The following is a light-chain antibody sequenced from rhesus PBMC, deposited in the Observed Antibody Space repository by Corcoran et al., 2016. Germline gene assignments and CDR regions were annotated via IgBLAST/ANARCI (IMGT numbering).Light chain of an antibody. CDR2: GAS. CDR1: QSVSSS. Sequence: EIVLTQSPATLSLSPGERATLSCRASQSVSSSLAWYQQKPEQAPRLLLYGASSRATGIPDRFSGSGSGTDFTLTISSLEPEDFAVYYCQQYSNWPRTFGQGTKVEIK. J-gene: IGKJ1*01. V-gene: IGKV3-42*03. CDR3: QQYSNWPRT.